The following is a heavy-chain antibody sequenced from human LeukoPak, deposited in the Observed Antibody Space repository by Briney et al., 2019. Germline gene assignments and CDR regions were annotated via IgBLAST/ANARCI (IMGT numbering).Heavy chain of an antibody. CDR3: ARYWFEGYAFDI. Sequence: AASVKVSCKASGYTFTSYAMHWVRQAPGQRLEWMGWINPGNGNTKYSQEFQGRVTITRDTSASTAYMELSSLRSEDMAVYYCARYWFEGYAFDIWGQGTMVTVSS. V-gene: IGHV1-3*03. J-gene: IGHJ3*02. D-gene: IGHD3-16*01. CDR2: INPGNGNT. CDR1: GYTFTSYA.